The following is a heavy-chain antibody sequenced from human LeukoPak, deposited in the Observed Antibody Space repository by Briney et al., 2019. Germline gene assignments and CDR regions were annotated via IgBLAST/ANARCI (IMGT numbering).Heavy chain of an antibody. J-gene: IGHJ3*02. Sequence: GGSLRLSCAASGFTFSSYEMNWVRQAPGKGLEWVSYISGSGSTIYCADSVKGRFTISRDNAKNSLYLQMNSLRAEDTAVYYCARDGKQWLSEIDAFDIWGQGTMVTVSS. D-gene: IGHD6-19*01. CDR3: ARDGKQWLSEIDAFDI. CDR2: ISGSGSTI. CDR1: GFTFSSYE. V-gene: IGHV3-48*03.